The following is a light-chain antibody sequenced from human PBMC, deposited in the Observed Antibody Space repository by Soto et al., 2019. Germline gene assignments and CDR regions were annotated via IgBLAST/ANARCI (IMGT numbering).Light chain of an antibody. CDR3: QRYGSSLWT. CDR2: GAS. Sequence: EIVLTQSPGTLSLSPGERATLSCRASQSVSSSYLAWYQQKPGQAPRLLIYGASSRATGIPDRFSGSGSGTDFILTISRLEPEDFAVYYCQRYGSSLWTFGQGTKVDIK. CDR1: QSVSSSY. J-gene: IGKJ1*01. V-gene: IGKV3-20*01.